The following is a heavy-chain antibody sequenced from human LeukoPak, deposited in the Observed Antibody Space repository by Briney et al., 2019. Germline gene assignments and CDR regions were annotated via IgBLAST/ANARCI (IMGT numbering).Heavy chain of an antibody. CDR2: ISSSSSYI. CDR3: ARGTISVGATTEKYNWFDP. J-gene: IGHJ5*02. Sequence: GGSLRLSCAASGFTFSSYSMNWVRQAPGKGLEWVSSISSSSSYIYYADSVKGRFTISRDNAKNSLYLQMYSLRAEDTAVYYCARGTISVGATTEKYNWFDPWGQGTLVTVSS. CDR1: GFTFSSYS. D-gene: IGHD1-26*01. V-gene: IGHV3-21*01.